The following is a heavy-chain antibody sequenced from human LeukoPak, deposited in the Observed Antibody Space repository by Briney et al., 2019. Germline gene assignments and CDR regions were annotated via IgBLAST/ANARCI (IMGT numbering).Heavy chain of an antibody. Sequence: AASVRVSCKASGGTFSSYAISWVRQAPGQGLEWMGGIIPIFGTANYAQKFQGRVTITADESTSTAYMELSSLRSEDTAVYYCARRGVRFRFFDPWGQGTLVTVSS. CDR2: IIPIFGTA. CDR3: ARRGVRFRFFDP. CDR1: GGTFSSYA. D-gene: IGHD3-3*01. V-gene: IGHV1-69*13. J-gene: IGHJ5*02.